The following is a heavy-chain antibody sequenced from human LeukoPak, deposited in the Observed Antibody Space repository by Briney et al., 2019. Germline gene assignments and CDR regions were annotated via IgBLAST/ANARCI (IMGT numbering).Heavy chain of an antibody. CDR2: INHSGST. CDR3: ARGRIAAVAGTGY. Sequence: SETLSLTCAVYGGSFSGYYWTWIRQPPGKGLEWIGEINHSGSTNYNPSLKSRVTISVDTSKNQFSMKLSSVTAADTAVYYCARGRIAAVAGTGYWGQGTLVTVSS. V-gene: IGHV4-34*01. D-gene: IGHD6-19*01. J-gene: IGHJ4*02. CDR1: GGSFSGYY.